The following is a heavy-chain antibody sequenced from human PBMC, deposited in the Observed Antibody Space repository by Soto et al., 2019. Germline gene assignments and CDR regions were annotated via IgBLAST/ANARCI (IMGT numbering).Heavy chain of an antibody. CDR2: IYPYDSDT. CDR1: GYSFSNYW. J-gene: IGHJ6*02. V-gene: IGHV5-51*01. CDR3: ARQKDSGYNNYYYGMDV. D-gene: IGHD3-22*01. Sequence: GESLKISCKASGYSFSNYWIAWVRQLPGKGLEWMGVIYPYDSDTKYSPSFQGQVTISVDKSISTAYLQWGSLKASDAAKYFCARQKDSGYNNYYYGMDVWGQGTTVTVSS.